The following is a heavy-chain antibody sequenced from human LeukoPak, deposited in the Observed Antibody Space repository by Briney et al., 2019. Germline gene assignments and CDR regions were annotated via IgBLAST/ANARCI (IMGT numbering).Heavy chain of an antibody. J-gene: IGHJ6*02. V-gene: IGHV4-59*08. CDR2: IYYSGST. Sequence: PSETLSLTCTVSGGSISSYYWSWIRQPPGKGLEWVGYIYYSGSTNYNPSLKSRVTISVDTSRNQFPLKLSSVTAADTAVYYCARTSTPYYYGSGSSLYGMDVWGQGTTVTVSS. D-gene: IGHD3-10*01. CDR1: GGSISSYY. CDR3: ARTSTPYYYGSGSSLYGMDV.